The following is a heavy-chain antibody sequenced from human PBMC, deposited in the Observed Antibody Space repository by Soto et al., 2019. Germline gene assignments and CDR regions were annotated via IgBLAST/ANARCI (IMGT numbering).Heavy chain of an antibody. J-gene: IGHJ3*02. CDR2: ISAYNGNT. V-gene: IGHV1-18*01. Sequence: QVQLVQSGAEVKKPGASVKVSCKASGYTFTSYGISWVRQAPGQGLEWMGWISAYNGNTNYAQKLQGRVTMTTDTATSTAYMELRSLRSDDTAVYYCARHHYDSSGYYERGAFDIWGQGTMVTVSS. D-gene: IGHD3-22*01. CDR3: ARHHYDSSGYYERGAFDI. CDR1: GYTFTSYG.